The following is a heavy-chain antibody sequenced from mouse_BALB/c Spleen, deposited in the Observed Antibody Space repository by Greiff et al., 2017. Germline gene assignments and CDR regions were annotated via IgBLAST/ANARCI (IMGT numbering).Heavy chain of an antibody. D-gene: IGHD1-1*01. J-gene: IGHJ4*01. CDR3: ARSGYYYGSSSYAMDY. Sequence: EVKLMESGPELVKPGASVKVSCKASGYSFTDYNMYWVKQSHGKSLEWIGYIDPFNGGTSYNQKFKGKATLTVDKSSSTAYMHLSSLTSEDSAVYYCARSGYYYGSSSYAMDYWGQGTSVTVSS. CDR2: IDPFNGGT. CDR1: GYSFTDYN. V-gene: IGHV1S135*01.